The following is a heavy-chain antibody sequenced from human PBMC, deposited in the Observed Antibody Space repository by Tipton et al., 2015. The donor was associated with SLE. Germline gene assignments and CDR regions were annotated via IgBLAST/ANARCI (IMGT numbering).Heavy chain of an antibody. D-gene: IGHD1-26*01. CDR3: ARNKRGCRPAYFDY. CDR1: GGSISSHY. V-gene: IGHV4-59*11. Sequence: TLSLTCSVSGGSISSHYWSWIRQPPGKGLEWIWYIYYSGSTNCNPSLKSRVTLSVDTSKKQFSLKLSSVTAADTAVYYCARNKRGCRPAYFDYWGQGTLVTVSS. J-gene: IGHJ4*02. CDR2: IYYSGST.